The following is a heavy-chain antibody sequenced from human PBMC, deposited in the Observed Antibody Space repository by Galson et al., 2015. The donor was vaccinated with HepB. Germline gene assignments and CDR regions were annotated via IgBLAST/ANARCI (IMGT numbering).Heavy chain of an antibody. CDR2: IIPILGIA. V-gene: IGHV1-69*10. J-gene: IGHJ2*01. Sequence: SVKVSCKASGGTFSSYAISWVRQAPGQGLEWMGGIIPILGIANYAQKFQGRVTITADKSTSTAYMELSSLRSEDTAVYYCARGPGLADTAMPYWYFDLWGRGTLVTVSS. CDR1: GGTFSSYA. D-gene: IGHD5-18*01. CDR3: ARGPGLADTAMPYWYFDL.